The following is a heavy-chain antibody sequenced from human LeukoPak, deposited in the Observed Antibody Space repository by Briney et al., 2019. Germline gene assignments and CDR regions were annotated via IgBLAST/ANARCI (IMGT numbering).Heavy chain of an antibody. D-gene: IGHD3-22*01. Sequence: PGGSLRLSCAASGFTVSSNYMNWVRQAPGKGLEWVSYISSSGSAIYYADSVKGQFTISRDNAKNSLYLQMSSLRAEDTAVYYCARVHYYDSSGFDYWGQGTLVTVSS. CDR3: ARVHYYDSSGFDY. V-gene: IGHV3-48*03. CDR1: GFTVSSNY. J-gene: IGHJ4*02. CDR2: ISSSGSAI.